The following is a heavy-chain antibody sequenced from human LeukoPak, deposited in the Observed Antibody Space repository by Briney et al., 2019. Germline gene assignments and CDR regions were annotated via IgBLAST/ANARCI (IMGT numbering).Heavy chain of an antibody. CDR2: IYHSGST. CDR1: GGSISSSNW. Sequence: SETLSLTCAVSGGSISSSNWWSWVRQPPGKGLEWIGEIYHSGSTNYNPSLKSRVTISVDKSKNQFSLKLSSVTAADTAVYYCASYDILTGYIFDYWGQGTLVTVSS. J-gene: IGHJ4*02. CDR3: ASYDILTGYIFDY. V-gene: IGHV4-4*02. D-gene: IGHD3-9*01.